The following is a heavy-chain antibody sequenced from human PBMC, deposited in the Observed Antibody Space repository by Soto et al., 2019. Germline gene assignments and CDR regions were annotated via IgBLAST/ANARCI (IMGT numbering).Heavy chain of an antibody. CDR2: ISSSSSYI. J-gene: IGHJ4*02. D-gene: IGHD3-22*01. V-gene: IGHV3-21*01. CDR1: GFTFSSYT. Sequence: GSLRLSCAASGFTFSSYTMNWVRQAPGKGLEWVSSISSSSSYIYYGDSVKGRFTISRDNAKNSLFLQMNSLRAEDTAVYYCARDQYDSRGHNNHIDYWGQGTLVTVSS. CDR3: ARDQYDSRGHNNHIDY.